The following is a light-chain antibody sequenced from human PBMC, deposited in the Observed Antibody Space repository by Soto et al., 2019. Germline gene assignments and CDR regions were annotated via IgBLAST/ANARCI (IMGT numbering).Light chain of an antibody. CDR3: QQYGSSPHT. CDR1: QSVSSSY. CDR2: GAS. V-gene: IGKV3-20*01. Sequence: EIVLTQSPGTLSLSPGERATLSCRASQSVSSSYLAWYQHKPGQAPRLLIYGASSRATGIPDRFSGSGSGTDFTLTISRLEPEDFAVYYCQQYGSSPHTFGQGTKLE. J-gene: IGKJ2*01.